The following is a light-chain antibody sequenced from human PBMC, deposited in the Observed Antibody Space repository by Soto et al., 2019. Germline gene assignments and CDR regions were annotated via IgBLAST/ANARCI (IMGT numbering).Light chain of an antibody. Sequence: EFVLTRSPCTLSLSPGERATLSCRASQTVRNNYLAWYQQKPGQAPRLLIYDASSRATGIPDRFSGGGSGTDFTLTISRLEPEDFAVYYCQQFSSYPLTFGGGTKV. CDR3: QQFSSYPLT. CDR1: QTVRNNY. CDR2: DAS. J-gene: IGKJ4*01. V-gene: IGKV3-20*01.